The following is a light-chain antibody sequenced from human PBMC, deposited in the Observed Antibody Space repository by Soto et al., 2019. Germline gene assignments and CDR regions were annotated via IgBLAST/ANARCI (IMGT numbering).Light chain of an antibody. V-gene: IGKV3-15*01. J-gene: IGKJ4*01. CDR2: GAS. Sequence: EIVLTQSPGTLSLSPGKRATLSCRASQSISSSYLAWYQQRPGQAPRLLIYGASNRATGTPARFSGSGSGTEFTLTISSLQSEDFAVYYCQQYIRWPLTFGGGTKVDIK. CDR3: QQYIRWPLT. CDR1: QSISSSY.